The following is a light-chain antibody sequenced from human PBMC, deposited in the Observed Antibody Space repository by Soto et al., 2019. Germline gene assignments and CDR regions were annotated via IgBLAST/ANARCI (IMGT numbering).Light chain of an antibody. Sequence: DIQMTQSPSTLSGSVGDRVTITCRASQTISSWLAWYQQKPGKAPKLLIYKASTLKSGVPSRFSGSGSGTDFTLTISSLEPEDFAVYYCQQRSNWPVTFGQGTRLEIK. CDR3: QQRSNWPVT. J-gene: IGKJ5*01. V-gene: IGKV1-5*03. CDR1: QTISSW. CDR2: KAS.